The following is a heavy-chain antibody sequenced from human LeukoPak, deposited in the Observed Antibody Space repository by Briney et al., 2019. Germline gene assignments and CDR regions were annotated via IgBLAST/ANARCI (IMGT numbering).Heavy chain of an antibody. CDR1: GFSFSSYP. CDR2: TSNHGNDG. V-gene: IGHV3-30*01. Sequence: GGSLTLSCSDSGFSFSSYPMQWVGHSPGKGLEWVAVTSNHGNDGFYADSVKGRFTISRDNSKSTLYLQMDSMRPEDTGVYYCTRDRGAMNDFDYWGQGTLVTVSS. D-gene: IGHD2-2*01. J-gene: IGHJ4*02. CDR3: TRDRGAMNDFDY.